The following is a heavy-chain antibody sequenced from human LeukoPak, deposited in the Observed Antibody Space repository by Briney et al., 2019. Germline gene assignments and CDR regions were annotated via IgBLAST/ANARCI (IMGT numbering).Heavy chain of an antibody. D-gene: IGHD3-22*01. V-gene: IGHV1-18*01. J-gene: IGHJ4*02. Sequence: GASVKVSCKASGYTFTSYGISWVRQAPGQGLEGMGWISAYNGNTNYAQKLQGRVTKTTDTSTSTAYMELRSLRSDDTAVYYCARTYSYYDSSGPLDYWGQGTLVTVSS. CDR1: GYTFTSYG. CDR2: ISAYNGNT. CDR3: ARTYSYYDSSGPLDY.